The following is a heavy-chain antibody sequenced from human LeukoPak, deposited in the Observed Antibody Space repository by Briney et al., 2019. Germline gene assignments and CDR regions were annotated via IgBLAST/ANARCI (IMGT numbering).Heavy chain of an antibody. CDR1: GFSFTDYP. D-gene: IGHD3-22*01. V-gene: IGHV3-11*05. CDR3: ARDRYYYDTSGYYYFDY. J-gene: IGHJ4*02. Sequence: PGGSLRLSCATSGFSFTDYPMNWVRQAPGKGLEWVSNIRTSAEGANYAYYADSVKGRVTIPRDDGKNTLHLHMNSLRAEDTAVYYCARDRYYYDTSGYYYFDYWGQGTLVTVSS. CDR2: IRTSAEGANYA.